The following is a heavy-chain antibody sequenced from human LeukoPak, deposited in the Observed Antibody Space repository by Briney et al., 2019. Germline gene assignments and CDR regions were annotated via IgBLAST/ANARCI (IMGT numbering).Heavy chain of an antibody. CDR3: ARGGKDRSFWSGYYSAY. CDR2: INQGGSDK. CDR1: GFTFSSYW. V-gene: IGHV3-7*01. Sequence: GGSLRLSCAASGFTFSSYWMSWVRQAPGKGLEWVANINQGGSDKNYVNSVKGRLTISRDNAKNSLYLQMNSLRVEDTAIYYCARGGKDRSFWSGYYSAYWGQGTLVTVSS. D-gene: IGHD3-3*01. J-gene: IGHJ4*02.